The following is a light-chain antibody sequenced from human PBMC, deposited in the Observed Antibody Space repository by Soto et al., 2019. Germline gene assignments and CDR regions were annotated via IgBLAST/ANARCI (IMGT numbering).Light chain of an antibody. CDR2: GAS. CDR3: QQYNNWPSCT. V-gene: IGKV3-15*01. CDR1: QSVRGN. Sequence: EIVMTQSPATLSVSPGERATLSCRASQSVRGNLAWYQQKPGQAPSLLMYGASTRATGIPHRFSGSGSGTECTLTISSLQSEDFAVYYCQQYNNWPSCTFGQGTKVEIK. J-gene: IGKJ1*01.